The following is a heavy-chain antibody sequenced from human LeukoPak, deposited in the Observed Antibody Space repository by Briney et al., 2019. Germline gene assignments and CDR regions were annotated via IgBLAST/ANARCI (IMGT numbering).Heavy chain of an antibody. CDR2: IKQDGSEK. CDR3: ARCTPGHIYGSSLDY. CDR1: GFTFGSYC. J-gene: IGHJ4*02. V-gene: IGHV3-7*05. Sequence: PGGSLRLSCAASGFTFGSYCMSWVRQSPGKGLEWVANIKQDGSEKYYVDSVKGRFTISRDNAKNSLYLQMNSLRAEDTAVYYCARCTPGHIYGSSLDYWGQGTLVTVSS. D-gene: IGHD5-18*01.